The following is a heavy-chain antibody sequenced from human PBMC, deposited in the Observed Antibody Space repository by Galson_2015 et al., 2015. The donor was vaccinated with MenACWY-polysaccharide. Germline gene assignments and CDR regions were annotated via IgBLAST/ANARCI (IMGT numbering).Heavy chain of an antibody. CDR2: TYRGSN. CDR3: ARGAYSSFDI. J-gene: IGHJ3*02. V-gene: IGHV6-1*01. Sequence: RGLEWLGRTYRGSNQYAASMRGRIAINSDTSTNQFSLQLSSVTPEDTGLYYCARGAYSSFDIWGQGTMVTVSS. D-gene: IGHD2-15*01.